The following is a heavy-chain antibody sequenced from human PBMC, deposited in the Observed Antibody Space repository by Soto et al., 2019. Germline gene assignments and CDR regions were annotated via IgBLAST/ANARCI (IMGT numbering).Heavy chain of an antibody. Sequence: QVQVVQSGAEVKKPGASVRVSCKPSAYNLAGDGFTWVRQAPGQGLEWMGWINVHNGDTNYAQKFQDRFSLTTDTFTRTVYMELTNLRSDDTAVYYCARRGNPYMDVWGQGTTAIVSS. CDR2: INVHNGDT. J-gene: IGHJ6*02. CDR3: ARRGNPYMDV. CDR1: AYNLAGDG. V-gene: IGHV1-18*01.